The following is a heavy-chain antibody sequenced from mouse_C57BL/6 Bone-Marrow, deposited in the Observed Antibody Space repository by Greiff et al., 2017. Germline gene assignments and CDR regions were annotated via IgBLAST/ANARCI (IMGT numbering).Heavy chain of an antibody. V-gene: IGHV1-15*01. CDR2: IDPETGGT. Sequence: VQLQQSGAELVRPGASVTLSCKASGYTFTDYEMHWVKQTPVHGLEWIGAIDPETGGTAYNQKFKGKAILTADKSSSTAYMELRSLTSEDSAVYYCTREGIYYGNYGFAYWGQGTLVTVSA. CDR1: GYTFTDYE. CDR3: TREGIYYGNYGFAY. J-gene: IGHJ3*01. D-gene: IGHD2-1*01.